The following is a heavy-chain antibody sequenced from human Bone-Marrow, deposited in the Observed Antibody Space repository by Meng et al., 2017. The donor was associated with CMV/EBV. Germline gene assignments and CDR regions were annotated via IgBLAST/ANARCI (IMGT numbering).Heavy chain of an antibody. Sequence: GESLKISCGASGFTFSNYAMNWVRQTPGKALEWLALIGTNERATHYADCVKGRFTISRDNPKNTLYLELNSLRAEDTALYYCARDLDSTGYYDEDYWGQGTLVTFSS. CDR3: ARDLDSTGYYDEDY. D-gene: IGHD3-22*01. CDR2: IGTNERAT. V-gene: IGHV3-23*01. CDR1: GFTFSNYA. J-gene: IGHJ4*02.